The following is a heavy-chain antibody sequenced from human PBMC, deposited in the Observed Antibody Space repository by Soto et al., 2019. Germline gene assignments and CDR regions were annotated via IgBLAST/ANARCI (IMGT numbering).Heavy chain of an antibody. CDR3: AKDVGDSRLYYFDY. CDR1: GFTFSSYG. V-gene: IGHV3-30*18. D-gene: IGHD3-3*01. J-gene: IGHJ4*02. Sequence: GGSLRLSCAASGFTFSSYGMHWVRQAPGKGLEWVAVISYDGSNKYYADSVKGRFTISRDNSKNTLYLQMNSLRAEDTAVYYCAKDVGDSRLYYFDYWGQGTLVTVSS. CDR2: ISYDGSNK.